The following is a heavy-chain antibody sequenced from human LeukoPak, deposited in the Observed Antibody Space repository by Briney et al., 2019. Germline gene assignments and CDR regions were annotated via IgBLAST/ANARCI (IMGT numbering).Heavy chain of an antibody. CDR1: GFTVSSNY. CDR3: ARDTIEAVAGTNLDY. J-gene: IGHJ4*02. V-gene: IGHV3-66*01. CDR2: IYSGGST. Sequence: PGGSLRLSCAASGFTVSSNYMSWVRQAPGKGLEWVSVIYSGGSTYYADSVKGRFTISRDNSKNTLYLQMNSLRAEDTAVYYCARDTIEAVAGTNLDYWGQGTLVTVSS. D-gene: IGHD6-19*01.